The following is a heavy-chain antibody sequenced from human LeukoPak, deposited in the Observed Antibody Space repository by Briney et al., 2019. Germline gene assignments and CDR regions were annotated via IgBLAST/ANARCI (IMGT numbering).Heavy chain of an antibody. V-gene: IGHV3-30*02. CDR3: ARATVTTTGWFDP. D-gene: IGHD4-11*01. CDR2: IRYDGSNK. J-gene: IGHJ5*02. Sequence: PGGSLRLSCAASGFIFSSYEMNWVRQAPGKGLEWVAFIRYDGSNKYYADSVKGRFTISRDNSKNTLYLQMNSLRAEDTAVYYCARATVTTTGWFDPWGQGTLVTVSS. CDR1: GFIFSSYE.